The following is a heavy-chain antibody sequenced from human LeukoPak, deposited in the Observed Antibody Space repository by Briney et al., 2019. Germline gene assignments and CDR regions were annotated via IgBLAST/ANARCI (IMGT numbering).Heavy chain of an antibody. CDR3: ANPITAASFLVPVDY. CDR1: GFTFSSYA. D-gene: IGHD6-13*01. Sequence: GGSLRLSCAASGFTFSSYAMSWVRQAPGKGLEWVPAISGSGGSTYYADSVKGRFTISRDNSKNTLYLQMNSLRAEDTAVYYCANPITAASFLVPVDYWGQGTLVTVSS. J-gene: IGHJ4*02. CDR2: ISGSGGST. V-gene: IGHV3-23*01.